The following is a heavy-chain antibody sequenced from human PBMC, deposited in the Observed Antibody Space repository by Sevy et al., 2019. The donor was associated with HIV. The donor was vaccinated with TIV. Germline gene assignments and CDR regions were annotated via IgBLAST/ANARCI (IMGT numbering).Heavy chain of an antibody. D-gene: IGHD6-6*01. J-gene: IGHJ3*01. Sequence: GGSLRLSCAASGFTLSDYNMNWVRQAPGKGLEWVSYISGLSNYIYYADSVKGRFSISRDNAKNSLFLQMNSLRAEDTALYYCARGVRTYDAFDLWGQGTMVTVSS. CDR2: ISGLSNYI. V-gene: IGHV3-21*01. CDR1: GFTLSDYN. CDR3: ARGVRTYDAFDL.